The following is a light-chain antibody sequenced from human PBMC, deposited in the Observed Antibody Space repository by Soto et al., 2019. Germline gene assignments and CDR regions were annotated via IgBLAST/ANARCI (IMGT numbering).Light chain of an antibody. V-gene: IGKV3-15*01. CDR3: QQYNNGPAWT. Sequence: EIVMTQSQATLSVSPGERSTLSCMASQSVSSNLAWYQQKPGQAPRLLIYGASTRATGIPARFSGSGSGTEFTLTISSLQSEDFAVYYCQQYNNGPAWTFGQGTKVDVK. J-gene: IGKJ1*01. CDR2: GAS. CDR1: QSVSSN.